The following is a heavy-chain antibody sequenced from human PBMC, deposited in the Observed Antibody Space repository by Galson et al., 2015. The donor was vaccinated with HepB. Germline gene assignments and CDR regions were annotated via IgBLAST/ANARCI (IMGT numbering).Heavy chain of an antibody. CDR1: AFTFSSSA. CDR2: ISYDGSNK. CDR3: ARDSVQYCSSTSCYWAFDY. V-gene: IGHV3-30-3*01. Sequence: SLRLSCADSAFTFSSSAMHWVRQAPGKGLERVALISYDGSNKYYADSVKGRVTISRDNSKNTLYLQINSLRAEDTAVYYCARDSVQYCSSTSCYWAFDYWGQGTLVTVSS. J-gene: IGHJ4*02. D-gene: IGHD2-2*01.